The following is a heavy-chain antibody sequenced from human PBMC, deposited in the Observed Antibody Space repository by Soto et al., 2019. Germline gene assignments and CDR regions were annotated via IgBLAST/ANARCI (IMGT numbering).Heavy chain of an antibody. Sequence: GGSLRLSCAASGFTFSSYGMHWVRQAPGKGLEWVAVISYDGSNKYYADSVKGRFTISRDNSKNTLYLQMNSLRAEDTAVYYCAKDHGWWSSGWSPMNAFDIWGQGTMVTVSS. D-gene: IGHD6-19*01. J-gene: IGHJ3*02. CDR3: AKDHGWWSSGWSPMNAFDI. CDR2: ISYDGSNK. CDR1: GFTFSSYG. V-gene: IGHV3-30*18.